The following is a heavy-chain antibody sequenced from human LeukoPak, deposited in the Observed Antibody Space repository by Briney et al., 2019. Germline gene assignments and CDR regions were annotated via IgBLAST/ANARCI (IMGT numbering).Heavy chain of an antibody. CDR3: ARGAGWYGS. CDR2: IHYTGTT. CDR1: GGSIRPNY. Sequence: PSETLSLTCTVSGGSIRPNYWSWLREPPGKGLEWIGYIHYTGTTRYNPSLNGRVTISVDTSKNQFSLKLRSVTATDTAVYYCARGAGWYGSWGQGTLVAVSS. V-gene: IGHV4-59*01. J-gene: IGHJ5*01.